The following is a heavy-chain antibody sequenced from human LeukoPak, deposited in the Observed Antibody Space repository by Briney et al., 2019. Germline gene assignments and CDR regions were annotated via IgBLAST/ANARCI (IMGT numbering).Heavy chain of an antibody. Sequence: ASVKVSCKVSGYTLTELSMHWVRQAPGKGLEWMGGFDPEDGETIYAQKFQGRVTMTEDTSTDTAYMELSSLRSEDTAVYYCATSYYGSGYAVRWFDPWGQGTLVTVSS. V-gene: IGHV1-24*01. J-gene: IGHJ5*02. CDR2: FDPEDGET. CDR1: GYTLTELS. D-gene: IGHD3-10*01. CDR3: ATSYYGSGYAVRWFDP.